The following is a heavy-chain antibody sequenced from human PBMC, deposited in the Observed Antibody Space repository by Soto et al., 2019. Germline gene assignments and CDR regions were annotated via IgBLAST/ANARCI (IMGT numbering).Heavy chain of an antibody. CDR1: GFTFSSYD. CDR3: ARSPPGGYHYYYGMDV. D-gene: IGHD3-22*01. J-gene: IGHJ6*02. CDR2: IGTAGDT. Sequence: GGSLRLSCASSGFTFSSYDMQLVRQATGKGLEWVSAIGTAGDTYYPGSVKGRFTISRENAKNSLYLQMNSLRAGDTAVYYCARSPPGGYHYYYGMDVWGQGTTVTVS. V-gene: IGHV3-13*04.